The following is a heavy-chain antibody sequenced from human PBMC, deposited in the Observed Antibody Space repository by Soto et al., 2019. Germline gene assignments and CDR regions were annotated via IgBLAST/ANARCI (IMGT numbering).Heavy chain of an antibody. V-gene: IGHV1-3*01. D-gene: IGHD6-19*01. CDR1: GYTFTAYA. Sequence: ASVKVSCKASGYTFTAYAMHWVRQAPGQRLEWMGWINAGNGNTKYSQKFQGRVTITRDTSASTAYMGLSSLRSEDTAVYYCARAVAVPADFDFWGQGTLVTVSS. J-gene: IGHJ4*02. CDR3: ARAVAVPADFDF. CDR2: INAGNGNT.